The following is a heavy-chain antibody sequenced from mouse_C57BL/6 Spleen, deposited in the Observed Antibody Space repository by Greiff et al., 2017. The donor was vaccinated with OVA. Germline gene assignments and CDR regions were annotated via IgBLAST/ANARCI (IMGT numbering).Heavy chain of an antibody. CDR3: ASEDGSSSYWYFDV. CDR1: GFTFSSYA. Sequence: EVQLVESGGGLVKPGGSLKLSCAASGFTFSSYAMSWVRQTPEKRLEWVATISDGGSYTYYPDNVKGRFTISRDNAKNNLYLQMSHLKSEDTAMYYCASEDGSSSYWYFDVWGTGTTVTVSS. V-gene: IGHV5-4*01. D-gene: IGHD1-1*01. J-gene: IGHJ1*03. CDR2: ISDGGSYT.